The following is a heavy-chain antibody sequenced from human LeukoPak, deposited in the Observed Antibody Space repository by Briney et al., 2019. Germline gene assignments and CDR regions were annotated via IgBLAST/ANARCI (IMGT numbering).Heavy chain of an antibody. J-gene: IGHJ3*02. V-gene: IGHV4-59*08. CDR3: ARPGITAIGNAFDI. D-gene: IGHD6-13*01. Sequence: PSETLSLTCTVSSGSIRSYHWSWIRQPPGKGLEWMGYIYYSGRTYYNPSLKSRITISIDTSKNQFSLKLSSVIAADTAVYYCARPGITAIGNAFDIWGQGTMVTVSS. CDR1: SGSIRSYH. CDR2: IYYSGRT.